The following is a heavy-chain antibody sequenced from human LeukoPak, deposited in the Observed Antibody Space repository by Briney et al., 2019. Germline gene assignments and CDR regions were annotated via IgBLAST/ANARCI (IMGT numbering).Heavy chain of an antibody. J-gene: IGHJ6*03. CDR3: ARVSGVYYYYMDV. CDR1: GGSISSSSYY. V-gene: IGHV4-39*07. Sequence: SETLSLTCTVSGGSISSSSYYWGWIRQPPGKGLEWIGSIYYSGSTYYNPSLKSRVTISVDTSKNQFSLKLSSVTAADTAVYYCARVSGVYYYYMDVWGKGTTVTVSS. CDR2: IYYSGST. D-gene: IGHD2-8*01.